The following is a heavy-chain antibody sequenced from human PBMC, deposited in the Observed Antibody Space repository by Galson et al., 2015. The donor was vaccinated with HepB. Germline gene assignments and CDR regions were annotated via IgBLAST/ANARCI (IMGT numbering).Heavy chain of an antibody. Sequence: LSLTCTVSGGSISSRSYYWGWIRQPPGKGLEWIGSIYYSGSTYYNPSLKSRVTISVDTSKNQFSLKLSSVTAADTAVYYCARAYDSSASGNWFDPWGQGTLVTVSS. V-gene: IGHV4-39*07. D-gene: IGHD3-22*01. CDR3: ARAYDSSASGNWFDP. J-gene: IGHJ5*02. CDR1: GGSISSRSYY. CDR2: IYYSGST.